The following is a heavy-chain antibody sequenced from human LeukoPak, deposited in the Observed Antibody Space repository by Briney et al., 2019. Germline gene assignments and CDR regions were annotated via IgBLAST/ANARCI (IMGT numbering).Heavy chain of an antibody. Sequence: GGSLRLSCAASGFTFSSYSMNWVRQAPGKGLEWVSSISTRSSYIYYADSVKGRFTISRDNARNSLYLQMNSLRADDTAVYYCAARDSYGSGSYPTDYWGQGTLVTVSS. J-gene: IGHJ4*02. D-gene: IGHD3-10*01. CDR2: ISTRSSYI. CDR1: GFTFSSYS. V-gene: IGHV3-21*06. CDR3: AARDSYGSGSYPTDY.